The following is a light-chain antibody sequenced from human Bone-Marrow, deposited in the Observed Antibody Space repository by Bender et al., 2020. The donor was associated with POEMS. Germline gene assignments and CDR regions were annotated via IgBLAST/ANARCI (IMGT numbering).Light chain of an antibody. CDR3: CSYVGSTTFI. Sequence: QSALTQPASVSGSPGQSITISCTGTSRDLGTYDLVSWFQHHPGKAPKLIIFDVTRRPSGVSNRFSGSKSGNTASLTISGLEADDEAHYYCCSYVGSTTFIFGGGTKVTVL. V-gene: IGLV2-23*02. J-gene: IGLJ2*01. CDR2: DVT. CDR1: SRDLGTYDL.